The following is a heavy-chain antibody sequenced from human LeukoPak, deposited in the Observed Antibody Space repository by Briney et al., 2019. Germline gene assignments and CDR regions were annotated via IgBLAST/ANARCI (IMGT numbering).Heavy chain of an antibody. Sequence: PGGSLRLSCAASGFTFSSYAMSWVRQAPGKGLEWVSAISGSGGSTYYADSVKGRFTISRDNSKNTLYLQMNSLRAEDTAVYYCAKGELGYCSSTSCQGDYYYYGMDVWGQGTTVTVSS. J-gene: IGHJ6*02. D-gene: IGHD2-2*01. CDR3: AKGELGYCSSTSCQGDYYYYGMDV. V-gene: IGHV3-23*01. CDR2: ISGSGGST. CDR1: GFTFSSYA.